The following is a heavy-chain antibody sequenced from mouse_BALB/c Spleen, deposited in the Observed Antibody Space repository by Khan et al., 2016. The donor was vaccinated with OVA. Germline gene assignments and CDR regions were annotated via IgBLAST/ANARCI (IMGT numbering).Heavy chain of an antibody. D-gene: IGHD1-1*01. Sequence: VQLQQSGPELVKPGASVKISCKASGYSFTGYFMNWVMQSHGKSLEWIGRINPHIGETFYNQKFKGKATLTVDESSSTAHMELRSLASGDSAVYYCARIYGSDFDYWGQGTTLTVSS. V-gene: IGHV1-20*02. CDR3: ARIYGSDFDY. J-gene: IGHJ2*01. CDR1: GYSFTGYF. CDR2: INPHIGET.